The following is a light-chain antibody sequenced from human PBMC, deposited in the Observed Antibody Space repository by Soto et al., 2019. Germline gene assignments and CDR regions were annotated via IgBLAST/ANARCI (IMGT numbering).Light chain of an antibody. J-gene: IGKJ5*01. CDR3: QQRSNWQIT. Sequence: ETVLTQSQATLSLSPGESATLSCRASQSVSTYLAWYQQKPGQAPRLLIYDASNRVTGIPARFRGSGSGTDFTLTISSLEPDDFAVYYCQQRSNWQITFGQGTRLEIK. V-gene: IGKV3-11*01. CDR1: QSVSTY. CDR2: DAS.